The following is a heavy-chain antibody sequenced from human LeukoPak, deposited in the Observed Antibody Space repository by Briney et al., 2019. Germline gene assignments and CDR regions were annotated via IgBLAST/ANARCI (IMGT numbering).Heavy chain of an antibody. V-gene: IGHV1-2*02. D-gene: IGHD3-10*01. CDR2: INPNTGGT. CDR1: GYTFTDYS. J-gene: IGHJ4*02. CDR3: ARENMVRKIIRIQPLGY. Sequence: ASVKVSCKPSGYTFTDYSIHWVRQDPGQGLEWMGWINPNTGGTNYAQKFQGRVTMTRDTSISTAYMDLSRLRSDDTAVYYCARENMVRKIIRIQPLGYWGQGTLVTVSS.